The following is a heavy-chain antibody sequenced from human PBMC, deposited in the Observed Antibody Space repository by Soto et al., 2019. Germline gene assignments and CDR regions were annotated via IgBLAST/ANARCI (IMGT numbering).Heavy chain of an antibody. J-gene: IGHJ4*02. V-gene: IGHV3-21*01. D-gene: IGHD2-2*01. Sequence: GGSLRLSCTVSGFAFNNYGIDWVRQAPGQGLEWVSSISKSDYTYYSDSVKGRFTISRDNAKNSVSLQMNTLRVEDTAVYYCAREDSIIIPAVSDFWGQGTLVTVSS. CDR2: ISKSDYT. CDR1: GFAFNNYG. CDR3: AREDSIIIPAVSDF.